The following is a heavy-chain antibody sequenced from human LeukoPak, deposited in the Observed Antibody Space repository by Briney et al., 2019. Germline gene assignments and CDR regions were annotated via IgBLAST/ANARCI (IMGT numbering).Heavy chain of an antibody. CDR1: GGSISSGNW. D-gene: IGHD3-22*01. Sequence: SETLSLTCAVSGGSISSGNWWSWVRQPPGKGLEWIGEIYHSGSTNYNPSLKSRVTISVDKSKNQFSLKLSSVTAADTAVYYCARGPRTHYYDSSGYYFDYWGQGTLVTVSS. CDR2: IYHSGST. V-gene: IGHV4-4*02. CDR3: ARGPRTHYYDSSGYYFDY. J-gene: IGHJ4*02.